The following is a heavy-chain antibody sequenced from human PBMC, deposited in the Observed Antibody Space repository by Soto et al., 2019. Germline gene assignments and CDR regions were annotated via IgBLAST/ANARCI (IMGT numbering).Heavy chain of an antibody. D-gene: IGHD3-10*01. Sequence: GGSLKLSCAASGFTFSYYPLHWVRRAPGKGLEWVSSISGVRDYIRYADSVKGRFAISRDNAKTSLYLQMNSLTAEDTAVYYCAREGVHNYTEYYFDYWGQGTLVTVSS. CDR1: GFTFSYYP. CDR3: AREGVHNYTEYYFDY. J-gene: IGHJ4*02. V-gene: IGHV3-21*06. CDR2: ISGVRDYI.